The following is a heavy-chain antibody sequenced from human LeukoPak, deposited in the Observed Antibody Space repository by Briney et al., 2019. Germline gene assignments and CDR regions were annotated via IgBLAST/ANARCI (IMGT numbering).Heavy chain of an antibody. D-gene: IGHD3-10*01. J-gene: IGHJ3*02. CDR2: IYTSGST. CDR1: GGSISSYY. CDR3: ARVRGYDAFDM. Sequence: SETLSLTCTVSGGSISSYYWSWIRQPAGKGLEWIGRIYTSGSTYYNPPLKTRVTMSVDTSKNQFSLKLSSVTAADTAVFYCARVRGYDAFDMWGQGTMVTVSS. V-gene: IGHV4-4*07.